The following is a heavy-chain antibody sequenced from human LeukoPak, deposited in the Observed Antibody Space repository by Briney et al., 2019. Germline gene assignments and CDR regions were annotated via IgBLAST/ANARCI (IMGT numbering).Heavy chain of an antibody. CDR3: ARGPPYYYDSSGYFDY. CDR1: GFTFSSHS. V-gene: IGHV3-53*01. D-gene: IGHD3-22*01. Sequence: QPGGSLRLSCAASGFTFSSHSMSWVRQAPGKGLEWVSVIYSGGSTYYADSVKGRFTISRDNSKNTLYLQMNSLRAEDTAVYYCARGPPYYYDSSGYFDYWGQGTLVTVSS. J-gene: IGHJ4*02. CDR2: IYSGGST.